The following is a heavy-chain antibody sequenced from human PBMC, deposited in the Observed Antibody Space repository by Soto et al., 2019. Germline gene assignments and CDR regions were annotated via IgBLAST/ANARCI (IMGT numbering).Heavy chain of an antibody. CDR1: SGSITSNNYY. J-gene: IGHJ4*02. CDR2: FDYGGST. D-gene: IGHD6-19*01. V-gene: IGHV4-39*01. CDR3: ARHHHNGWRDF. Sequence: SETLSLTCSVSSGSITSNNYYGAWIRQPPGKGLEWIGSFDYGGSTYYTPSLKSRVTISVDTSKNQFSLKLNSVTAADTALYYCARHHHNGWRDFWGQGTLVTVSS.